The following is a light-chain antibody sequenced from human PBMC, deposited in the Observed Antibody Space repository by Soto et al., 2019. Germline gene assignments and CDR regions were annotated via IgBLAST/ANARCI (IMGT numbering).Light chain of an antibody. V-gene: IGKV3-20*01. CDR3: QQYGRG. CDR2: GAS. CDR1: QSVSSSY. Sequence: EIVLTQSPGTLSLSPGERATLSCRASQSVSSSYLAWYQQKPGQAPRLLIYGASSRATGIPDRFSGSGSGXXXXLTISRLEPEDFAVYYCQQYGRGFGQGTKLEIK. J-gene: IGKJ2*03.